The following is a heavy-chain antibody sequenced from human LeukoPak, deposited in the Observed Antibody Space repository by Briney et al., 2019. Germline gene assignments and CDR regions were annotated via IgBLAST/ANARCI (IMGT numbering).Heavy chain of an antibody. J-gene: IGHJ4*02. Sequence: ASVKVSCKASGYTFTDYFIHWVRQAPGQGLEWMGWTNPNSGGTKYAQKFQGRVTLTRDTSISTAYLELSRLRSDDTAVYYCARPPAAGTDYWGQGALVTVSS. CDR3: ARPPAAGTDY. V-gene: IGHV1-2*02. CDR1: GYTFTDYF. CDR2: TNPNSGGT. D-gene: IGHD6-13*01.